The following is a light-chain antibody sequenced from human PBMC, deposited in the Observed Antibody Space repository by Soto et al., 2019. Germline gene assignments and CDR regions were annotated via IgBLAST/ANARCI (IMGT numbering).Light chain of an antibody. CDR2: AAS. V-gene: IGKV1-39*01. Sequence: DIQMTQSPSSLAASVGDRVTITCRASQSIGTYLIWYQQKIGKAPKLLIYAASSLQSGVPSRFSGSGSGTDFTLTISSLQPEDFATYFCQLSLSTPYIFGQGTKLEIK. CDR3: QLSLSTPYI. J-gene: IGKJ2*01. CDR1: QSIGTY.